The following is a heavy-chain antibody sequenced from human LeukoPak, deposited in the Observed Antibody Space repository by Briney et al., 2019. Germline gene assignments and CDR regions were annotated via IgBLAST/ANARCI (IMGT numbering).Heavy chain of an antibody. CDR3: ARGGNWNYEN. D-gene: IGHD1-7*01. J-gene: IGHJ4*02. V-gene: IGHV4-59*01. CDR1: GGSISPYY. Sequence: PSETLSLTCTVSGGSISPYYWSWIRQPPGKGLEWIGYIYYSGSTNYNPSLKSRVTTSVDTSKNQFSMKVSSVTAADTAVYYCARGGNWNYENWGQGTLVTVSS. CDR2: IYYSGST.